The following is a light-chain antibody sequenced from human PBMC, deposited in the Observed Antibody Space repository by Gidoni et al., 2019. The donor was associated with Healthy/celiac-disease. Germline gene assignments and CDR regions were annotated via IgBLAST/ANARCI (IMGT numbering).Light chain of an antibody. CDR2: EGS. CDR3: CSYAGSSTLV. CDR1: SSDVGSYNL. V-gene: IGLV2-23*01. J-gene: IGLJ2*01. Sequence: SAPYQPASVSASPRQSLTNSCTGTSSDVGSYNLVSWYQQHPGKAPKLMIYEGSKRPSGVSNRFSGSKSGNTASLTISGLQAEDEADYYCCSYAGSSTLVFGGGTKLTVL.